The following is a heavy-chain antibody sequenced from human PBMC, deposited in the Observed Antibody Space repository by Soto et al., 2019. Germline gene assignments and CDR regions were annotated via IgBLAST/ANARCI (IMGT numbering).Heavy chain of an antibody. J-gene: IGHJ5*02. CDR3: ARAGIAAAGMGWFDP. CDR1: GYTFTSYY. Sequence: QVQLVQSGAEVKKPGASVKVSCKASGYTFTSYYMHWVRQAPGQGLEWMGIINPSGGSTSYAQKFQGRVTMTRDTSTSTVYMELSSLRSEDTAVYYCARAGIAAAGMGWFDPRGQGTLVTVSS. V-gene: IGHV1-46*01. CDR2: INPSGGST. D-gene: IGHD6-13*01.